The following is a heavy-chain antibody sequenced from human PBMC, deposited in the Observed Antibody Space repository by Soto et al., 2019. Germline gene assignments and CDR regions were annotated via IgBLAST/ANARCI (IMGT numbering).Heavy chain of an antibody. Sequence: ESGGGVVQPGRSLRLFCVASGFPFREFGMHWVRQAPGKGLEWVALISYDGSDYADSVKGRFTISRDDSRDTLFLHMDNLRPDDTGVYYCARRWNYYLDFWGQGTLVAVSS. D-gene: IGHD1-1*01. CDR2: ISYDGSD. V-gene: IGHV3-33*05. CDR3: ARRWNYYLDF. CDR1: GFPFREFG. J-gene: IGHJ4*02.